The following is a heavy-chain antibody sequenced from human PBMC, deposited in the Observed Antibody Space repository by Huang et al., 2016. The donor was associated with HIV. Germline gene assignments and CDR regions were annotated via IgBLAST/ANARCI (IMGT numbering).Heavy chain of an antibody. CDR1: GFSISSYW. D-gene: IGHD3-22*01. Sequence: EVQLVESGGGLVQPGGSLRLSCAASGFSISSYWMHWVRHAPGKGLVWVSRSNSDGSSTSYADSVKGRFTISRDNAKNTLYLQMNSLRAEDTAVYYCARDPRIQSWLNFFDYWGQGTLVSVSS. V-gene: IGHV3-74*01. CDR2: SNSDGSST. J-gene: IGHJ4*02. CDR3: ARDPRIQSWLNFFDY.